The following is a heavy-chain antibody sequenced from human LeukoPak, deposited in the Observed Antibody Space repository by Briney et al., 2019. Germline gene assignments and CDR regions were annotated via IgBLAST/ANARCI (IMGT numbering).Heavy chain of an antibody. J-gene: IGHJ3*02. D-gene: IGHD1-26*01. CDR3: AREFIVGATNDAFDI. V-gene: IGHV3-74*01. Sequence: GGSLRLSCAASEFTFSNYAMHWVRQAPGKGLVWVSRINSDGSSTSYADCVKGRFTISRDNAKTTLYLRMNSLRAEDTAVYYCAREFIVGATNDAFDIWGQGTMVTVSS. CDR2: INSDGSST. CDR1: EFTFSNYA.